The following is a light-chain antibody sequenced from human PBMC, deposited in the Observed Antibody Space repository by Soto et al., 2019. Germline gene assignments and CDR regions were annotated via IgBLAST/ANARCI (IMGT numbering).Light chain of an antibody. J-gene: IGKJ2*01. CDR3: QEYGSSPGYT. CDR1: QSVTSNY. CDR2: GAS. V-gene: IGKV3-20*01. Sequence: EMVLTQSPGTLSLSPGERATLSCRASQSVTSNYLAWYQQRPGQAPRLLIYGASGRATGIPDRFSGSGSGTDFTLTISRLEPEDFAVYYCQEYGSSPGYTFGQGTKLEIK.